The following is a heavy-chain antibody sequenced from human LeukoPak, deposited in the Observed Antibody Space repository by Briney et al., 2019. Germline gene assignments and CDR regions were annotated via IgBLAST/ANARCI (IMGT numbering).Heavy chain of an antibody. CDR3: ARAPDIGGFDY. V-gene: IGHV6-1*01. Sequence: SQTLSLTCAISGDSVSSNSAAWNWIRQSPLRGLEWLGRSYYWYTWYNGYAVSVKSRVTINPDTSKNQCSLQLNSVTPEDTAVYYCARAPDIGGFDYWGQGTLVTVSS. CDR2: SYYWYTWYN. CDR1: GDSVSSNSAA. J-gene: IGHJ4*02. D-gene: IGHD5-12*01.